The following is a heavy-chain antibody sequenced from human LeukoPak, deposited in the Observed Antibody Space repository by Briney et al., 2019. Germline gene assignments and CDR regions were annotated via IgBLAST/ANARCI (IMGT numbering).Heavy chain of an antibody. CDR1: GFTFSSYS. J-gene: IGHJ5*02. D-gene: IGHD6-19*01. CDR2: INGDSSYI. V-gene: IGHV3-21*01. Sequence: MPGGSLRLSCAASGFTFSSYSMNWVRQAPGKGLEWVSSINGDSSYIYYADSVKGRFTISRDNPKNSLYLQMNSLRAEDTAVYYCVSFETVAVNWFDPWGQGTLVTVSS. CDR3: VSFETVAVNWFDP.